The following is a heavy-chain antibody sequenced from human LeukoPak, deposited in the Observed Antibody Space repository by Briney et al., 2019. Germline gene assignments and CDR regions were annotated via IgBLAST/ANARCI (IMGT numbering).Heavy chain of an antibody. J-gene: IGHJ4*02. V-gene: IGHV3-23*01. Sequence: QPGGSLRLSCAASGFTFSTYAMSWVRQAPGKGLEWVSTITDGGGSTFYADSVKGRFTISRDNSKNTLYLQMNSLRAEDTAVYYCAKRVSPRYYYFDYWGQGTLVTVSS. CDR2: ITDGGGST. CDR3: AKRVSPRYYYFDY. CDR1: GFTFSTYA. D-gene: IGHD3-16*02.